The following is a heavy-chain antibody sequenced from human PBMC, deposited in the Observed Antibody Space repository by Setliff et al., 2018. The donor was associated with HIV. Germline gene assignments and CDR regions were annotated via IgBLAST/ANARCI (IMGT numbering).Heavy chain of an antibody. V-gene: IGHV3-9*01. CDR3: AKDYGDGHNWGAFDV. J-gene: IGHJ3*01. Sequence: GGSLRLSCAASGFTFDDYAMHWGRQSTGKGLEWVAGITWDSERIAYADSVKGRFTISRDNAKNQLYLEMNSLETDDTALYYCAKDYGDGHNWGAFDVWGQGAMVTVSS. D-gene: IGHD1-1*01. CDR2: ITWDSERI. CDR1: GFTFDDYA.